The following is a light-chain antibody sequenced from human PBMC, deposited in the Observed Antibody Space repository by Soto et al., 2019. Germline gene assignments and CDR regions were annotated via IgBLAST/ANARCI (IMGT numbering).Light chain of an antibody. V-gene: IGLV2-11*01. CDR1: SSDFGGYNY. CDR2: DVS. J-gene: IGLJ2*01. Sequence: QSVLTQPRSVSGSPGQSVTISCTGTSSDFGGYNYVSWYQQHPGKAPKLMIYDVSKRPSGVPDRFSGSKSGNTASLTISGLQAEDEDDYYCCSYAGSYPLVFGGGTK. CDR3: CSYAGSYPLV.